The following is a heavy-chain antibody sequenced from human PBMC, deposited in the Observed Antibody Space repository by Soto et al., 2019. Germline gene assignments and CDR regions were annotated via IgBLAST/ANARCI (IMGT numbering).Heavy chain of an antibody. D-gene: IGHD3-22*01. CDR2: MYISGST. V-gene: IGHV4-4*07. CDR1: GGSISGYY. J-gene: IGHJ4*02. Sequence: PSETLSLTCTVSGGSISGYYCSWIRQPAGKGLEWIGRMYISGSTNYNPSLKSRVTMSADTSKNQFSLKLSSVTAADTAVYYCAREGFVDNYDSSAYDYWGQGTLVTVSS. CDR3: AREGFVDNYDSSAYDY.